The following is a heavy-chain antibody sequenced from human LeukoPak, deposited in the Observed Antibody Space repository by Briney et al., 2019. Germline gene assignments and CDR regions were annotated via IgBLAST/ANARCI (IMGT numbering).Heavy chain of an antibody. Sequence: SSETLSLTCTVSGYSIRSGYYWGWIRQPPGKGLEWIGSIYHSGSTYYNPSLNSRVTISVDTPKNQFSLKLNSATAADTAVYYCARDRGEWLRLGRNNPFDYWGQGTLVTVSS. CDR2: IYHSGST. D-gene: IGHD5-12*01. J-gene: IGHJ4*02. CDR1: GYSIRSGYY. V-gene: IGHV4-38-2*02. CDR3: ARDRGEWLRLGRNNPFDY.